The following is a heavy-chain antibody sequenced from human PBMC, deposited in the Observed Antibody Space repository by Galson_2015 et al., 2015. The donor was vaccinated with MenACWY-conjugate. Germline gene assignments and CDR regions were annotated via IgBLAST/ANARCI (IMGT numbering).Heavy chain of an antibody. D-gene: IGHD6-6*01. V-gene: IGHV6-1*01. J-gene: IGHJ4*02. CDR2: TYYRSKWYT. Sequence: CAISGDSVSSNSAAWNWIGQSPSRGLEWLGRTYYRSKWYTDYAVSLKSRITINPDTSKNQFSLQLNSVTPEDTAVCYCARGVAARPFDYWGQGTLVTVSS. CDR1: GDSVSSNSAA. CDR3: ARGVAARPFDY.